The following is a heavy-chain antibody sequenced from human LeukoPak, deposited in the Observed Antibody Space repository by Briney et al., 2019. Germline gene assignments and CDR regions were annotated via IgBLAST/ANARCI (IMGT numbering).Heavy chain of an antibody. CDR1: GFTFSTYA. V-gene: IGHV3-23*01. CDR3: VRDDRRYGDYGYFDY. J-gene: IGHJ4*02. Sequence: GGSLRLSCAASGFTFSTYAMSWVRQAPGKGLEWVSSISGSGGNTYYADSVKGRFTISRDNSKNTLYLQMNSLRAEDTAVYYCVRDDRRYGDYGYFDYWGQGTLVTVSS. D-gene: IGHD4-17*01. CDR2: ISGSGGNT.